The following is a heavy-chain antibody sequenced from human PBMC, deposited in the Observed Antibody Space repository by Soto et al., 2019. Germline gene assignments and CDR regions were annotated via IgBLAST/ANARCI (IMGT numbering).Heavy chain of an antibody. CDR3: AKPYCSNTSCYSAGYYYGVDV. CDR2: ISGSGGST. Sequence: GGSLRLSCAASGFTFSSYAMSWVRQAPGKGLEWVSAISGSGGSTYYADSVKGRFTISRDNSKNTLYLQMNSLRAEDTAVYYCAKPYCSNTSCYSAGYYYGVDVWGQGTTVTVSS. D-gene: IGHD2-2*01. J-gene: IGHJ6*02. CDR1: GFTFSSYA. V-gene: IGHV3-23*01.